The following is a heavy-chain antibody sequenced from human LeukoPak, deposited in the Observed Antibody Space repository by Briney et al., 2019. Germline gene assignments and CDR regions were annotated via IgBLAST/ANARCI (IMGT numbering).Heavy chain of an antibody. CDR3: ARSPTGYCSSTSCRYNWFDP. J-gene: IGHJ5*02. Sequence: SQTLSLTCTVSGGSIGSGGYNWDWSRQHPGGGLEWIGYIYYSGSTYYNPSLKSRVTISVDTSENQFSLKLSSVTAADTAMYYCARSPTGYCSSTSCRYNWFDPWGQGTLVTVSS. D-gene: IGHD2-2*01. CDR2: IYYSGST. V-gene: IGHV4-31*03. CDR1: GGSIGSGGYN.